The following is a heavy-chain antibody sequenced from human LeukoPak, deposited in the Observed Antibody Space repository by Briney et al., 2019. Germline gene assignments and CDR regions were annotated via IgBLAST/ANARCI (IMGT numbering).Heavy chain of an antibody. CDR3: AKDQVISGSEASDI. CDR2: ISGSGVGT. CDR1: GFTFSSYS. D-gene: IGHD2-21*01. V-gene: IGHV3-23*01. Sequence: GGSLRLSCAAPGFTFSSYSMNWVRQAPGKGLEWVSAISGSGVGTYYADSVKGRFTISRDNSWNTLYLQMSSLRAEDTAVYYCAKDQVISGSEASDIWGQGTMVTVSS. J-gene: IGHJ3*02.